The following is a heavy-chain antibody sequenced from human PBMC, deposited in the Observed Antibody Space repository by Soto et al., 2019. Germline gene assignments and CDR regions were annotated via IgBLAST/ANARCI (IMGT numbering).Heavy chain of an antibody. Sequence: PGGSLRLSCAASGFTFDDYAMHWVRQAPGKGLEWVSGISWNSGSIGYADSVKGRFIISRDNAKNSLYLRMNSLRAEDTALYYCARETGLILFCSSTSCVPFFDYWGQGTLVTVSS. CDR2: ISWNSGSI. D-gene: IGHD2-2*01. V-gene: IGHV3-9*01. CDR3: ARETGLILFCSSTSCVPFFDY. CDR1: GFTFDDYA. J-gene: IGHJ4*02.